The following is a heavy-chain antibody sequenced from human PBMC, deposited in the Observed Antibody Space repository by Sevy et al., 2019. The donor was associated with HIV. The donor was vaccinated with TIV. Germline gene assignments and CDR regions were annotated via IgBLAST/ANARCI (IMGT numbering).Heavy chain of an antibody. CDR1: GGSISSYY. J-gene: IGHJ4*02. Sequence: SETLSLTCTVSGGSISSYYWNWIRQPAGKGLEWIGRIYTSGSTNYNPSLKSRVTMSVDTSKNQFSLKLSSVTAADTAVYYCARVAGYSSGWWGYYFDYWGQGTLVTVSS. CDR3: ARVAGYSSGWWGYYFDY. V-gene: IGHV4-4*07. D-gene: IGHD6-19*01. CDR2: IYTSGST.